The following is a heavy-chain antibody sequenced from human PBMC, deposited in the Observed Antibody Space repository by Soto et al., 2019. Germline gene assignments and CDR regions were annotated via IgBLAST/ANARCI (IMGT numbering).Heavy chain of an antibody. CDR3: AGEVYSNFRGGWLNP. CDR2: IIPIIVTP. Sequence: QVQLVQSGAEVKKPGSSVKVSCRASGDSFSTYAINWVRQAPGQGLEWMGRIIPIIVTPDYAQNFQGRLTISADASTSTVHMELSSLTSDDTSVYYCAGEVYSNFRGGWLNPWGQGTLVIV. J-gene: IGHJ5*02. CDR1: GDSFSTYA. V-gene: IGHV1-69*11. D-gene: IGHD4-4*01.